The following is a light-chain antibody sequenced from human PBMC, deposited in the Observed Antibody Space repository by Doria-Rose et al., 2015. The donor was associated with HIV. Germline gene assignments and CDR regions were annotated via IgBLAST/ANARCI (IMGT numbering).Light chain of an antibody. CDR2: DAS. Sequence: TQSPGILSLSTGERATLSCRASQRVKSSYLAWYQQKPGQAPRLLIYDASTRATGIPDRFSGSGSGTDFTLTISRLEPEDVAVYYCQQYGTSRGTFGQGTRLEIK. CDR1: QRVKSSY. CDR3: QQYGTSRGT. V-gene: IGKV3-20*01. J-gene: IGKJ5*01.